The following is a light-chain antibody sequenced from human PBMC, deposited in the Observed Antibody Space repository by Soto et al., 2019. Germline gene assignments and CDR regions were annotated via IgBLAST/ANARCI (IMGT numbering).Light chain of an antibody. Sequence: QSALTQPASVSGSPGQSITISRTGTSSDVGGYDYVSWYQQHPGKAPKLVIYDVNNRPSGVSNRFSGSKSGNTASLTISGLQAEDEADYYCKSYTSRSTPWVFGGGTKLTVL. V-gene: IGLV2-14*01. CDR3: KSYTSRSTPWV. CDR2: DVN. J-gene: IGLJ3*02. CDR1: SSDVGGYDY.